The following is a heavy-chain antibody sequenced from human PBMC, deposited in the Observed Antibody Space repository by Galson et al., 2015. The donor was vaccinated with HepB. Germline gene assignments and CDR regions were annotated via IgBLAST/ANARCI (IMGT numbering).Heavy chain of an antibody. D-gene: IGHD3-16*01. Sequence: SLRLSCAASGFTFSSYSMNWVRQAPGKGLEWVSYISSSSTIYYADSVKGRFTISRDNAKNSLYLQMNSLRDEDTAVYYCAREPYTTDAFDIWGQGTMVTVSS. V-gene: IGHV3-48*02. CDR1: GFTFSSYS. CDR3: AREPYTTDAFDI. CDR2: ISSSSTI. J-gene: IGHJ3*02.